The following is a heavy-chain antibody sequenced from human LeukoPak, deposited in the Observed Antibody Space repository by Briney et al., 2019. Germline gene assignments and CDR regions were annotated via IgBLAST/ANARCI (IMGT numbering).Heavy chain of an antibody. Sequence: ASVKVSCKASGYTFTSYYMHWVRQAPGQGLEWMGIINPSGGSTSYAQKFQGRVTMTRDMSTSTVYMELSSLRSEDTAVYYCARGSSTVIAGGWFDPWGQGTLVTVSS. CDR3: ARGSSTVIAGGWFDP. V-gene: IGHV1-46*01. CDR1: GYTFTSYY. J-gene: IGHJ5*02. D-gene: IGHD4-11*01. CDR2: INPSGGST.